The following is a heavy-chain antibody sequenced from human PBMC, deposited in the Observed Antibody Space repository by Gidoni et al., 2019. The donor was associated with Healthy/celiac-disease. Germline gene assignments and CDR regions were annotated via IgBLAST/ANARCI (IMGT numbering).Heavy chain of an antibody. CDR3: ARSKRGITIFGVVNYYGMDV. Sequence: QVQLQQWGAGLLKPSGTLSLTCAVYGGSFSGYYWSWIRQPPGKGLEWIGEINHSGSTNYNPSLKSRVTISVDTSKNQFSLKLSSVTAADTAVYYCARSKRGITIFGVVNYYGMDVWGQGTTVTVSS. J-gene: IGHJ6*02. CDR1: GGSFSGYY. CDR2: INHSGST. D-gene: IGHD3-3*01. V-gene: IGHV4-34*01.